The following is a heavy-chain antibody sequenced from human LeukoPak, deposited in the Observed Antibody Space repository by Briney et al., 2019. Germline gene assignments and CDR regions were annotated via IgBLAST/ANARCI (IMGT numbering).Heavy chain of an antibody. CDR3: ARSKENDEGVWFDP. CDR1: GYTFTSYG. V-gene: IGHV1-18*01. Sequence: GASVKVSCKASGYTFTSYGISWVRQAPGQGLEWMGWISAYSGNTNYAQKLQGRVTMTTDTSTSTAYMELRSLRSDDTAVYYCARSKENDEGVWFDPWGQGTLVTVSS. CDR2: ISAYSGNT. J-gene: IGHJ5*02.